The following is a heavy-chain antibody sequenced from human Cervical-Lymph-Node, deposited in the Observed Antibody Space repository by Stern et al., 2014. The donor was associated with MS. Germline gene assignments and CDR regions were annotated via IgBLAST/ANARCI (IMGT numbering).Heavy chain of an antibody. CDR1: GVSLSTRGVA. V-gene: IGHV2-5*02. CDR2: TFLGAEN. CDR3: AHSSPRVDGLDY. D-gene: IGHD5-24*01. Sequence: QITLKESGPTLVKPTQTLTLTCTFSGVSLSTRGVAVAWIRQPPGKALEWLALTFLGAENCSTPPLKSSLTITRDTSKTQVVLTLTNVDHVDTGTYYCAHSSPRVDGLDYWGQGTLVAVSS. J-gene: IGHJ4*02.